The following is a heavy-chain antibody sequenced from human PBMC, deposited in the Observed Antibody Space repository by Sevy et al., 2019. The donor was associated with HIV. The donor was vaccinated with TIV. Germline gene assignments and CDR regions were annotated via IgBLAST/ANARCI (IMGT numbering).Heavy chain of an antibody. CDR1: GFTFSSYW. V-gene: IGHV3-7*01. CDR2: MRQDGNEK. J-gene: IGHJ4*02. CDR3: ARGIYGSGSRLGLGY. Sequence: GGSLRLSCAASGFTFSSYWMTWVRQAPGKGLEWVANMRQDGNEKYYVDSVKGRFTVSRDNAKNSLYLQMNSLRAEDTAVYYCARGIYGSGSRLGLGYWGQGTLVTVSS. D-gene: IGHD3-10*01.